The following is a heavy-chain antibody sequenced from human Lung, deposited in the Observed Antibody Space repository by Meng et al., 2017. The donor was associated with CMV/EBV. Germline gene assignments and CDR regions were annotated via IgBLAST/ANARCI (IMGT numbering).Heavy chain of an antibody. CDR2: IYYSGST. Sequence: SSSSGGYYWSWIRQHQGKGLEWIGYIYYSGSTYYNPSLKSRVTIAVDTSKNQFSLKLSSVTAADTAVYYCARSYSSGWSRGETFDYWGQGTLVTVSS. CDR3: ARSYSSGWSRGETFDY. D-gene: IGHD6-19*01. J-gene: IGHJ4*02. V-gene: IGHV4-31*02. CDR1: SSSSGGYY.